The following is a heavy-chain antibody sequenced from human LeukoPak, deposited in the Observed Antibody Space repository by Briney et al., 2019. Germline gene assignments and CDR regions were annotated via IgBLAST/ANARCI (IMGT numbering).Heavy chain of an antibody. CDR2: IYSGGST. Sequence: GGSLRLSCAASGFTVSSNYMSWVRQAPGKGLEWVSVIYSGGSTYYADSVKGRFTISRDNSKNTLYLQMNSLRAEDTAVYYCAREVDHYYDGSGFLGDDAFDIWGPGTVVTVSS. CDR1: GFTVSSNY. CDR3: AREVDHYYDGSGFLGDDAFDI. D-gene: IGHD3-22*01. V-gene: IGHV3-53*05. J-gene: IGHJ3*02.